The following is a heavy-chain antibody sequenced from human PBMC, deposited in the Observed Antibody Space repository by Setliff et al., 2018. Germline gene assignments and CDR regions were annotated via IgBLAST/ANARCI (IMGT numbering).Heavy chain of an antibody. CDR2: ICHSGST. CDR1: GYSISSGYC. CDR3: ARGRYDSSGYELDS. D-gene: IGHD3-22*01. J-gene: IGHJ4*02. Sequence: PSETLSLTCDVSGYSISSGYCWGWIRQPPGKGLEWIGSICHSGSTHYNPSLKSRVTISVDTSKNRFSLEVSSVTAADTAIYYCARGRYDSSGYELDSWGKGILVTVSS. V-gene: IGHV4-38-2*01.